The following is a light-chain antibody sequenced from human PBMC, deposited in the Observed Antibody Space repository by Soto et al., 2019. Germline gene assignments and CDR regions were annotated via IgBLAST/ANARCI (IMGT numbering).Light chain of an antibody. Sequence: EIVLTQSPATLSLSPGERATLSCRASQSISSNLAWYQQKPGQAPRLLIYGASTRATGIPARFSGSGSGTEFTLTISSLQPEDFAVYYCQQHGNSPRTFGQGTKV. CDR3: QQHGNSPRT. J-gene: IGKJ1*01. CDR2: GAS. CDR1: QSISSN. V-gene: IGKV3-15*01.